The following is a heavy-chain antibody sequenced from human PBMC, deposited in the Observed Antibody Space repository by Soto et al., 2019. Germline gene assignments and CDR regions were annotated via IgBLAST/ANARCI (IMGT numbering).Heavy chain of an antibody. CDR1: GFSFSSYN. Sequence: EVHLVESGGGLVKPGGSLRLSCAASGFSFSSYNMNWVRQAPGKGLEWVSSISSLSTYTNYADSVKGRFTISRDNDKYSLYLQMDSLRVEDTAVYYCARDPPLSSIVVVGVDDFWGQGTLVTVSS. D-gene: IGHD2-15*01. CDR2: ISSLSTYT. J-gene: IGHJ4*02. V-gene: IGHV3-21*01. CDR3: ARDPPLSSIVVVGVDDF.